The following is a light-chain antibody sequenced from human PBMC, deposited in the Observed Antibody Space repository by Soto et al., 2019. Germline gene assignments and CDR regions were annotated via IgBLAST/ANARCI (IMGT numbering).Light chain of an antibody. Sequence: DIQMTQSPSSVSASVGDRVTITCRASQAITSWLAWYQQKPGKAPKLLIYRASNLQSGVPSRFSGSGSETDFTLTLSGLRPADFAAYYCQQATTFPLIFGGGTKVEI. J-gene: IGKJ4*01. CDR3: QQATTFPLI. V-gene: IGKV1-12*01. CDR2: RAS. CDR1: QAITSW.